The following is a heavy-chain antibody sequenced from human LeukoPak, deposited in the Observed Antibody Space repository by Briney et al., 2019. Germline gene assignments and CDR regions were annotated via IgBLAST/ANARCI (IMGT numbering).Heavy chain of an antibody. D-gene: IGHD1-26*01. CDR1: GGSFRGYY. J-gene: IGHJ4*02. V-gene: IGHV4-34*01. CDR2: INHSGNT. CDR3: ARVGSQWELLASFDY. Sequence: SETLSLTCAVYGGSFRGYYWNWIRQPPGKGLEWVWEINHSGNTNYNPSLKGRFTISVDTSKNQFSLKLSSVTAADTAVYCCARVGSQWELLASFDYWGQGTLVTVSS.